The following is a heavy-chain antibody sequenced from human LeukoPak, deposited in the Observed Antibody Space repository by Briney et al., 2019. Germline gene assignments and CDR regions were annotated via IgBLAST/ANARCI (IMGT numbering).Heavy chain of an antibody. D-gene: IGHD2-2*01. CDR2: ISGSGGST. CDR1: GFTFSSYG. CDR3: AKDRVVVPAPKGGFDY. V-gene: IGHV3-23*01. J-gene: IGHJ4*02. Sequence: PGGSLRLSCAASGFTFSSYGMSWIRQAPGKGLEWVSGISGSGGSTYYADSVKGRFTISRDNSQNTLYLQMNSLRAEDTAVYYCAKDRVVVPAPKGGFDYWGQGTLVTVSS.